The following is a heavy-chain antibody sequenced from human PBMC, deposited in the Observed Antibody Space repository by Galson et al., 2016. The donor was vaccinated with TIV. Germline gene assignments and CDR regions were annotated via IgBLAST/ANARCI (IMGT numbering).Heavy chain of an antibody. Sequence: SVKVSCKASGGTFSSHAISWVRQAPGQGLEWMGGITGMFGTVNYANKFQGRVTIIADELTSTAYMELSSLRSEDTVMYYCARGMYYHESCLDYWGQGTLVTVSS. J-gene: IGHJ4*02. V-gene: IGHV1-69*13. CDR1: GGTFSSHA. CDR2: ITGMFGTV. CDR3: ARGMYYHESCLDY. D-gene: IGHD3-22*01.